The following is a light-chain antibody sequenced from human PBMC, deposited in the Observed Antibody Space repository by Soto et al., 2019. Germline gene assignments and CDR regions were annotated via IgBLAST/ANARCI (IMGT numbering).Light chain of an antibody. CDR1: QSISSY. Sequence: DIQMTQSPASLSASVGDRVTITFRASQSISSYLNWYQQKPGKAPKLLIYAASTLQSGVPSRFSGSGSGAEFTLTISSLQPEDFATYYCQQSFSPLLTFGGGTKVDIK. CDR2: AAS. CDR3: QQSFSPLLT. J-gene: IGKJ4*01. V-gene: IGKV1-39*01.